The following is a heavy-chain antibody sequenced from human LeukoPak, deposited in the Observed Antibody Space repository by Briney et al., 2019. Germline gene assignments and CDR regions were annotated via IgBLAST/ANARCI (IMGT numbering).Heavy chain of an antibody. CDR2: IRCDGSNK. D-gene: IGHD1-26*01. Sequence: GGSLRLSCAASGFTFSSYGMHWVRQAPGKGLEWVAFIRCDGSNKYYADSVKGRFTISRDNSKNTLYLQMNSLRAEDTAVYYCARRAVSGSYYFDYWGQGTLVTVSS. CDR1: GFTFSSYG. CDR3: ARRAVSGSYYFDY. V-gene: IGHV3-30*02. J-gene: IGHJ4*02.